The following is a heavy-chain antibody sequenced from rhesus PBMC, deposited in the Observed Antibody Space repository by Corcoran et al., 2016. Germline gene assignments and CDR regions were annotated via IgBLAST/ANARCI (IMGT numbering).Heavy chain of an antibody. CDR3: ARGWQQLPFDY. J-gene: IGHJ4*01. V-gene: IGHV4-147*01. CDR1: GGSISSNY. D-gene: IGHD6-43*01. Sequence: QVQLQESGPGLVKPSETLSLTCAVSGGSISSNYWNCIRQPPGKGLEWIGRSYGSRVSTSYNPSLPTRVPISTDTSKNQFSLKLSSVTAADTAVYFCARGWQQLPFDYWGQGVLVTVSS. CDR2: SYGSRVST.